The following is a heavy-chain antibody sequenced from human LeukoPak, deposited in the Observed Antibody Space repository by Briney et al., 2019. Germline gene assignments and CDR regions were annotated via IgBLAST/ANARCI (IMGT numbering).Heavy chain of an antibody. CDR2: VSSSSSYT. CDR1: GFTFSDYY. CDR3: ARAYSSSWPFDY. V-gene: IGHV3-11*06. D-gene: IGHD6-13*01. J-gene: IGHJ4*02. Sequence: GGSLRLSCAASGFTFSDYYMSWIRQAPGQGLEWVSYVSSSSSYTNYADSVKSRFTISRDNAKKSLYLQMHSLRAEDTAVYYCARAYSSSWPFDYWGQGTLVTVSS.